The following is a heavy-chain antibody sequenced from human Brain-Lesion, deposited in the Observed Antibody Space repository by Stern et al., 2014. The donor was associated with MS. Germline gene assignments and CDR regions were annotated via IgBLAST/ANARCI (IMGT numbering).Heavy chain of an antibody. J-gene: IGHJ5*02. CDR1: GDSISSRHYY. Sequence: VQLVESGPGLVKPSETLSLTCIVSGDSISSRHYYWGWIRQPPGKGLQWIGRIYSSGSPYYSPSLKSRVTMSVDTSRNHFSLKLASVTAADTSIYYCARHIAVASTWVRWFDPWGPGTLVTVSS. D-gene: IGHD6-19*01. CDR3: ARHIAVASTWVRWFDP. V-gene: IGHV4-39*01. CDR2: IYSSGSP.